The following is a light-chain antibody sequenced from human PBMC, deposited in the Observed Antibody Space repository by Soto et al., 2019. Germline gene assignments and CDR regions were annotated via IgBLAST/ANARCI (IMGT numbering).Light chain of an antibody. CDR2: KAS. J-gene: IGKJ1*01. Sequence: DIQMTQSPSTLSGSVGDRVTITCRASQTISSWLAWYQQKPGKVPKLLIFKASSLQSGVPSRFSGSGSGTDFTLTISSLQPDDFATYYRQQYNPSSRTFGQGAKVDIK. CDR3: QQYNPSSRT. CDR1: QTISSW. V-gene: IGKV1-5*03.